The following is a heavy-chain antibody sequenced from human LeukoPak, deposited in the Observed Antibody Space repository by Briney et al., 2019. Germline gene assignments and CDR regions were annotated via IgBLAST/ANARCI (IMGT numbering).Heavy chain of an antibody. CDR2: VYTSGST. CDR3: ARSSIAARIFDY. J-gene: IGHJ4*02. Sequence: SETLSLTCTVSGGSISSYYWSWIRHPPGKGLEWIGYVYTSGSTNYNPCLQSRVTISVDTSKNQFSLMLSSVTAADTAVYYCARSSIAARIFDYWGQGTLVTVSS. V-gene: IGHV4-4*09. CDR1: GGSISSYY. D-gene: IGHD6-6*01.